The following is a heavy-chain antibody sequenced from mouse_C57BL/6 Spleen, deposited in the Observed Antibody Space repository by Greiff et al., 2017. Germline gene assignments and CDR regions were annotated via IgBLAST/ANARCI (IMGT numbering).Heavy chain of an antibody. D-gene: IGHD1-1*01. V-gene: IGHV1-42*01. CDR2: INPSTGGT. J-gene: IGHJ4*01. CDR3: ARSGTVVSVDY. CDR1: GYSFTGYY. Sequence: VQLKQSGPELVKPGASVKISCKASGYSFTGYYMNWVKQSPEKSLEWIGEINPSTGGTTYNQKFKAKATLTVDKSSSTAYMQLKSLTSEDSAVYYCARSGTVVSVDYWGQGTSGTVSS.